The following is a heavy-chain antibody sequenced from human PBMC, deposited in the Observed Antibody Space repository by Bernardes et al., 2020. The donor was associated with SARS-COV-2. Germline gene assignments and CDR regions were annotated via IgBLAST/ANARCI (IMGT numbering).Heavy chain of an antibody. D-gene: IGHD3-22*01. Sequence: GGSLRLSCAASGFTFSSYAMSWVRQAPGKGLEWVSAISGSGGSTYYADSVKGRFTISRDNSKNTLYLQMNSLRAEDTAVYYCAPSRTQWLLSDFTLDYWGQGTLVTVSS. CDR2: ISGSGGST. CDR1: GFTFSSYA. CDR3: APSRTQWLLSDFTLDY. J-gene: IGHJ4*02. V-gene: IGHV3-23*01.